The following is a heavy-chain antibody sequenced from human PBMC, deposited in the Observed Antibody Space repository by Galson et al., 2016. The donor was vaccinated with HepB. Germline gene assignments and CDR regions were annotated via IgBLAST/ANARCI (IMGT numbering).Heavy chain of an antibody. CDR1: GFIFYNYG. J-gene: IGHJ5*02. V-gene: IGHV3-33*01. CDR3: ARERGPFAVIDRPFDP. D-gene: IGHD2-21*01. CDR2: AWSDGTRK. Sequence: SLRLFCAGSGFIFYNYGMHWVRQAPGKGLEWVAVAWSDGTRKDYADFVKGRFIISRDNSKNTVYLQMNSLRAEDTAVYYCARERGPFAVIDRPFDPWGQGTLVAVSS.